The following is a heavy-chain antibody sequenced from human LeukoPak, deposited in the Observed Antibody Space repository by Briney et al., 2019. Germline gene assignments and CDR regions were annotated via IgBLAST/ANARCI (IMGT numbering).Heavy chain of an antibody. D-gene: IGHD5-18*01. Sequence: SETLSLTCTVSGGSISSDYWSWIRQPPGKGLEWIGYIHYSGITNYNPSLKSRVTISVDTSKNRFSLKLSSVTAADTAVYYCASSGYSYGLGFDYWGQGTLVTVSS. CDR3: ASSGYSYGLGFDY. CDR2: IHYSGIT. V-gene: IGHV4-59*01. J-gene: IGHJ4*02. CDR1: GGSISSDY.